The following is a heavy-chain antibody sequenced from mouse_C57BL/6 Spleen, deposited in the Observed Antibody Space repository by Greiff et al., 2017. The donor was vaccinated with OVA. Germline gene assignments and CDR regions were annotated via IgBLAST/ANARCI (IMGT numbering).Heavy chain of an antibody. CDR3: ARHGYYGSSYAMDY. D-gene: IGHD1-1*01. Sequence: EVMLVESGGGLVQPGGSLKLSCAASGFTFSDYGMAWVRQAPRKGPEWVAFISNLAYSIYYADTVTGRFTISRENAKNTLYLEMSSLRSEDTAMYYCARHGYYGSSYAMDYWGQGTSVTVSS. CDR1: GFTFSDYG. V-gene: IGHV5-15*01. J-gene: IGHJ4*01. CDR2: ISNLAYSI.